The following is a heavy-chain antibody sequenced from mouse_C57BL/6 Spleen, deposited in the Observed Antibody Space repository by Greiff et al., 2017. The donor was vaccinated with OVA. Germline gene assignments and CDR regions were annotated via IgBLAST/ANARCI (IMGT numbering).Heavy chain of an antibody. D-gene: IGHD1-1*01. J-gene: IGHJ2*01. CDR3: ARRYYGSSPYYFDY. CDR2: INPGSGGT. V-gene: IGHV1-54*01. Sequence: VQLQQSGAELVRPGTSVKVSCKASGYAFTNYLIEWVKQRPGQGLEWIGVINPGSGGTNYNEKFKGKATLTADKSSSTAYMQLSSLTSEDSAVYFCARRYYGSSPYYFDYWGQGTTLTVSS. CDR1: GYAFTNYL.